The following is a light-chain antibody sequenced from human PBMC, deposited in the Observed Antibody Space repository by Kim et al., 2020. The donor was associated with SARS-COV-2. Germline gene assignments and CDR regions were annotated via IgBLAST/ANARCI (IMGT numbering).Light chain of an antibody. J-gene: IGLJ2*01. CDR2: RDY. CDR1: NLGRKN. Sequence: SVALGQTARITCGGNNLGRKNVPCYQQKPGQSPVLVIYRDYNRPSGIPERFSGSNSGNTATLTISRAQAGDEADYYCQVLDSSSVVFGGGTQLTVL. CDR3: QVLDSSSVV. V-gene: IGLV3-9*01.